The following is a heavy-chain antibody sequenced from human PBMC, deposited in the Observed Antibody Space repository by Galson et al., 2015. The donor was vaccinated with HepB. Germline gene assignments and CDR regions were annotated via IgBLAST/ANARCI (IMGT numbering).Heavy chain of an antibody. J-gene: IGHJ4*02. Sequence: SLRLSCAASGFTFSTFSMNWVRHAPGKGLEWVSSISSSSSYIYYADSVKGRFTISRDNAKNSLYLQMDSLRAEDTAVYYCARDRLPGDYWGQGILVTVSS. CDR1: GFTFSTFS. CDR2: ISSSSSYI. CDR3: ARDRLPGDY. V-gene: IGHV3-21*01.